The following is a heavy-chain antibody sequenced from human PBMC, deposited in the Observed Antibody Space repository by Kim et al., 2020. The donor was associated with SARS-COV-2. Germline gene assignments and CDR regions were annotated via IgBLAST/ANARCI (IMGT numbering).Heavy chain of an antibody. J-gene: IGHJ4*02. CDR2: INHSGST. V-gene: IGHV4-34*01. D-gene: IGHD3-22*01. Sequence: SETLSLTCAVYGGSFSGYYWSWIRQPPGKGLEWIGEINHSGSTNYNTSLKSRVTISVETSKNQFSLKLSSVTAADTAVYYCATNYYDSSGYPIHSFDYWGQGTLVTVSS. CDR3: ATNYYDSSGYPIHSFDY. CDR1: GGSFSGYY.